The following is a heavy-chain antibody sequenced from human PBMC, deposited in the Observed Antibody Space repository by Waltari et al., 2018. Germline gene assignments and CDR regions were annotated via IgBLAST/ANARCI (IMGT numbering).Heavy chain of an antibody. CDR1: GFTFSSYS. D-gene: IGHD1-26*01. CDR3: ARGINSGSIY. V-gene: IGHV3-48*01. J-gene: IGHJ4*02. CDR2: ISSSSSTI. Sequence: EVQLVESGGGLVQPGGSLRLSCAASGFTFSSYSMNWVRQAPGKGLEWVSYISSSSSTIYYADSVKGRFTISRDNAKNSLYLQMNSLRAEDTAVYYCARGINSGSIYWGQGTLVTVSS.